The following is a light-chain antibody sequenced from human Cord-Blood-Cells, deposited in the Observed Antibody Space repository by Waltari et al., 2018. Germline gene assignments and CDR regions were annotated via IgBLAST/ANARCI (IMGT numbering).Light chain of an antibody. CDR3: SSYTSSSTYV. J-gene: IGLJ1*01. CDR1: SRDVGGFKF. V-gene: IGLV2-14*01. CDR2: EVS. Sequence: QSALTQPASVSGSPGQSITISSPGTSRDVGGFKFVSWYQQHPGKAPKLMIYEVSKRPSGVSNRFSGSKSGNTASLTISGLQAEDEADYYCSSYTSSSTYVFGTGTKVTVL.